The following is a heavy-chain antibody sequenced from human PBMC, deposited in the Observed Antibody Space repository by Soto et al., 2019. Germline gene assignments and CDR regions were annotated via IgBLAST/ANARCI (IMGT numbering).Heavy chain of an antibody. Sequence: EVQLLESGGGLVQPGGSLRLSCAASGFTFSSYAMRWVRQAPGKGLEWVSGISGSGDSTFYADSVRGRFTISRDHSKNTLYLQMKSLRAEDTAVYYCAKGAEAVMYYFHYWGQGTLVTVSS. J-gene: IGHJ4*02. CDR2: ISGSGDST. V-gene: IGHV3-23*01. CDR3: AKGAEAVMYYFHY. D-gene: IGHD6-19*01. CDR1: GFTFSSYA.